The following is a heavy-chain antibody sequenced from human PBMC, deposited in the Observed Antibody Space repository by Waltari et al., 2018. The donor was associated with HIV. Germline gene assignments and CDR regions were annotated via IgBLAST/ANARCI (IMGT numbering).Heavy chain of an antibody. J-gene: IGHJ4*02. Sequence: EVQLVESGGGLVRPGLSLRLSCAASGFSFRTYWMQWVRQVQGKGPVWVSLIDQDVSSVSYADSVKGRFTISRDNARNILYLQMNSLRVEDTAVYYCARMSSPYFIDYWGLGTLVTVSS. CDR1: GFSFRTYW. CDR3: ARMSSPYFIDY. V-gene: IGHV3-74*01. CDR2: IDQDVSSV.